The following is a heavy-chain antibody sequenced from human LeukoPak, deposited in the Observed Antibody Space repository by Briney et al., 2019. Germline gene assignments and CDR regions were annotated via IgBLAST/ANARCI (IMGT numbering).Heavy chain of an antibody. V-gene: IGHV3-11*04. CDR3: ASRGYCSSTSCYSPNYYYYYMDV. D-gene: IGHD2-2*02. CDR2: ISSSGSSI. Sequence: GGSLRLSCAASGFTFSDYYMSWIRQAPGMGLEWISYISSSGSSIYYADSVKGRFTVSRDNAKNSLYLQMISLRAEDTAVYYCASRGYCSSTSCYSPNYYYYYMDVWGKGTTVTVSS. CDR1: GFTFSDYY. J-gene: IGHJ6*03.